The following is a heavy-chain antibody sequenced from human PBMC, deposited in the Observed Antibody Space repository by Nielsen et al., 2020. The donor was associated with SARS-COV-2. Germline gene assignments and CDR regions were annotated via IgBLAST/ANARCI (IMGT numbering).Heavy chain of an antibody. Sequence: GESLKISCAASGFTVSSNYMSWVRQAPGKGLEWVSVINGGGSTDYADSVKDRFSISRDLSKNTVYLQMSSLRVEDTAVYYCARDLTFGAYWFDPWSQGTLVTVSS. V-gene: IGHV3-66*01. CDR2: INGGGST. D-gene: IGHD3/OR15-3a*01. CDR1: GFTVSSNY. J-gene: IGHJ5*02. CDR3: ARDLTFGAYWFDP.